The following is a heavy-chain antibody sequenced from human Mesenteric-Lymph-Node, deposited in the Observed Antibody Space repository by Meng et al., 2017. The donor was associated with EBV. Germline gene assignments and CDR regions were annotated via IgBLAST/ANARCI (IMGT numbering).Heavy chain of an antibody. CDR2: INHSGST. CDR3: ARGPNYWYFDL. CDR1: GGSFSGYY. V-gene: IGHV4-34*01. J-gene: IGHJ2*01. Sequence: QLQLQQGGAGLLKSSETLSLTCAVYGGSFSGYYWSWIRQPPGKGLEWIGEINHSGSTNYNPSLKSRVTISVDTSKNQFSLKLSSVTAADTAVYYCARGPNYWYFDLWGRGTLVTVSS.